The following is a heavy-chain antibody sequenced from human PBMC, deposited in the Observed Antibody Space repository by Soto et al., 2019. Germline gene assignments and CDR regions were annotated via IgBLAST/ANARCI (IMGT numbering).Heavy chain of an antibody. J-gene: IGHJ4*02. V-gene: IGHV4-59*04. Sequence: SETLSLTCTVSGGSISSYYWGWIRQPPGKGLEWIGNIYYNGNTYYNPSLKSRVTISVDTSKNQFSLKLSSVTAADTALYYCARLRIYCSGGSCYYYFAYWGQGTLVTVTS. CDR1: GGSISSYY. CDR3: ARLRIYCSGGSCYYYFAY. CDR2: IYYNGNT. D-gene: IGHD2-15*01.